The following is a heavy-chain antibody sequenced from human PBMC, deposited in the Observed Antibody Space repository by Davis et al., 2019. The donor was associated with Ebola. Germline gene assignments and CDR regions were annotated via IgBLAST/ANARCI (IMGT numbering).Heavy chain of an antibody. D-gene: IGHD2-15*01. CDR2: IYYSGST. J-gene: IGHJ6*02. CDR1: GGSFSSYY. V-gene: IGHV4-59*08. CDR3: ARSLAATLYYYYGMDV. Sequence: SETLSLTCAVYGGSFSSYYWSWIRQPPGKGLEWIGYIYYSGSTNYNPSLKSRVTISVDTSKNQFSLKLSSVTAADTAVYYCARSLAATLYYYYGMDVWGQGTTVTVSS.